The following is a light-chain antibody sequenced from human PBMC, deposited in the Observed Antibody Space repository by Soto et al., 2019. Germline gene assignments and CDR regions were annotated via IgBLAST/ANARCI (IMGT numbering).Light chain of an antibody. CDR3: QSLGTGIQV. V-gene: IGLV4-69*01. CDR1: SGYNTYA. CDR2: INYDGTH. Sequence: QSVLTQSPSASASRGASVKLTCTLSSGYNTYAIAWHQQQSGKGPRFLMKINYDGTHSKGDGFYDRFSGSSSGAERHLTIYSLQSEDEADYYCQSLGTGIQVFGGGTKLTVL. J-gene: IGLJ3*02.